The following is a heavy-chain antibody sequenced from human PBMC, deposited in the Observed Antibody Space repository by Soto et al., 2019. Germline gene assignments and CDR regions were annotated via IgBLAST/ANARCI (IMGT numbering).Heavy chain of an antibody. D-gene: IGHD3-16*02. V-gene: IGHV3-23*01. CDR2: FRESGGTT. Sequence: GGSLRLSCAASGFGFTFSTSAMSWVRQAPGKGLEWVSTFRESGGTTHYANSVKGRFTISRDTSKNMLYLQMNSLRAEDTAIYSCAKDSHWVIIPPTHDYWGPGTLVTVS. CDR3: AKDSHWVIIPPTHDY. CDR1: GFGFTFSTSA. J-gene: IGHJ4*01.